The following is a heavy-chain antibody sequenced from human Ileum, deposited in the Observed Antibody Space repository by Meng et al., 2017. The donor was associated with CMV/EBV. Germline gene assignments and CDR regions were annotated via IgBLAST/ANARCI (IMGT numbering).Heavy chain of an antibody. Sequence: SRCSVSRCRFHLNWTLQPPRKGLEWIGQTVYGWNTNYSPSLKSRLTISVDTSKNQFSLNLNSVTAADTAVYYCAGLVLWDCGRGPWGQGTLVTVSS. CDR1: RCSVSRCRFH. V-gene: IGHV4-61*01. J-gene: IGHJ5*02. D-gene: IGHD1-26*01. CDR3: AGLVLWDCGRGP. CDR2: TVYGWNT.